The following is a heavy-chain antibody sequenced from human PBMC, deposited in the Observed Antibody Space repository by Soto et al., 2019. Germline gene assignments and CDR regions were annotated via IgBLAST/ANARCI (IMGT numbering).Heavy chain of an antibody. D-gene: IGHD3-16*01. CDR3: ARGSLGPPYYFDF. Sequence: QVQLVQSGAEVTKPGSSVRVSCQTSGGIFSNHAIHWVRPAPGQGLEWMGGLLPIFSTSDYAQNLQGRLSFASDETTSTVYMDLSSLTSDDTAVYYCARGSLGPPYYFDFWGQGTLVTVSS. CDR1: GGIFSNHA. J-gene: IGHJ4*02. V-gene: IGHV1-69*01. CDR2: LLPIFSTS.